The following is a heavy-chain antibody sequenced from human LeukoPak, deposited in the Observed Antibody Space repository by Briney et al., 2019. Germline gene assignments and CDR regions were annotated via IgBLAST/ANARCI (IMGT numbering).Heavy chain of an antibody. V-gene: IGHV4-59*08. CDR1: GGSITGYY. Sequence: SETLSLTCSVSGGSITGYYWNWIRQPPGKGMEWIAYMHSSGTAIYNPSLKSRVTISVDTSKKQFSLKLSSVTASDTAVYYCASQFYYDSRGYPAFDYWGQGTLVTVSS. CDR2: MHSSGTA. CDR3: ASQFYYDSRGYPAFDY. J-gene: IGHJ4*02. D-gene: IGHD3-22*01.